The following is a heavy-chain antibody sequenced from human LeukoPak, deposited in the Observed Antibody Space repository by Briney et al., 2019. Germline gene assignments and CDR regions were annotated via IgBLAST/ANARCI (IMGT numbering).Heavy chain of an antibody. Sequence: SETLSLTCTVSGGSISSYYWSRIRQPPGKGLEWIGYIYYSGSTNYNPSLKSRVTISVDTSKNQFSLKLSSVTAADTAVYYCARRGIAAAGTGFDYWGQGTLVTVSS. CDR3: ARRGIAAAGTGFDY. D-gene: IGHD6-13*01. V-gene: IGHV4-59*01. J-gene: IGHJ4*02. CDR1: GGSISSYY. CDR2: IYYSGST.